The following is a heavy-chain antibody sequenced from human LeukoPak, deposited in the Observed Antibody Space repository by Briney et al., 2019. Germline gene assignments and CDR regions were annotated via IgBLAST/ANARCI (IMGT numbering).Heavy chain of an antibody. D-gene: IGHD1-26*01. CDR1: GGSISGYY. CDR3: ARQGGMVASGYYYYGMDV. CDR2: IYYSGSS. Sequence: SETLSLTCTVSGGSISGYYWSWIRQPPGKGLEWIGYIYYSGSSNYNPSLKSRVTISVDTSKNQFSLELNSVTAADTAVYYCARQGGMVASGYYYYGMDVWGQGTTVTVSS. J-gene: IGHJ6*02. V-gene: IGHV4-59*08.